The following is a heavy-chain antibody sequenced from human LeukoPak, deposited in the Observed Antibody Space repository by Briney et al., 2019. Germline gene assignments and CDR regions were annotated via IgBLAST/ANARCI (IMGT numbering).Heavy chain of an antibody. V-gene: IGHV3-23*01. J-gene: IGHJ4*02. CDR2: ISASGAST. CDR1: GFTFSNYA. Sequence: GGSLRLSCAASGFTFSNYAMSWVRQAPGKGLEWVSAISASGASTYYADSVKGRFTISRYNSKNSLYLQMSSLRGEDTAVYFCAKGSGSGWYPGFGFWGQGTLLTVSS. D-gene: IGHD6-19*01. CDR3: AKGSGSGWYPGFGF.